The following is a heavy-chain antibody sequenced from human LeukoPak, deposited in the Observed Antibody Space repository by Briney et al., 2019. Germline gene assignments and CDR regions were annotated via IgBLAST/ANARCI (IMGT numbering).Heavy chain of an antibody. CDR3: ARSGYDRDFDY. Sequence: SETLSLTCTVSGGSISSGGYYWSWIRQHPGKGLEWIGYIYYSGSTYYNPSLKSRVTISVDTSKNQFSLKLSSVTAADTAVYYCARSGYDRDFDYWGQGTLVTVSS. D-gene: IGHD5-12*01. CDR2: IYYSGST. CDR1: GGSISSGGYY. V-gene: IGHV4-31*03. J-gene: IGHJ4*02.